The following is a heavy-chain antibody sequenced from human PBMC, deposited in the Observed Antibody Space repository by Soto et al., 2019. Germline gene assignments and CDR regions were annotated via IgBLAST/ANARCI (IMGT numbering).Heavy chain of an antibody. D-gene: IGHD6-13*01. CDR2: IKQDGSEE. CDR1: GFTFSSYW. J-gene: IGHJ6*02. V-gene: IGHV3-7*01. Sequence: EVQLVESGGGLVQPGGSLRLSCVDSGFTFSSYWMSWVRQAPVKGLEWVGNIKQDGSEENYVDSVKGRFPISRDNAKNSMYLQMNSRRVEDTAVYYCARIAASGRGWDVWGQGTTVVVSS. CDR3: ARIAASGRGWDV.